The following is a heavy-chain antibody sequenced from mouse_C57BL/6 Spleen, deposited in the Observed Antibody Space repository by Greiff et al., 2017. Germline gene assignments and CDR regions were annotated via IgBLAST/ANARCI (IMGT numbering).Heavy chain of an antibody. CDR2: FYPGRGSI. CDR3: ARHGDYYGYWYFDV. J-gene: IGHJ1*03. D-gene: IGHD1-1*01. V-gene: IGHV1-62-2*01. CDR1: GYTITEYT. Sequence: QVQLQQSGAELVKPGASVKLSCKASGYTITEYTIHWVKQRSGQGLEWIGWFYPGRGSIKYNEEFKDKDTLTADTSSSTVYMELSRLTSEDTAVYFCARHGDYYGYWYFDVWGTGTTGTVSS.